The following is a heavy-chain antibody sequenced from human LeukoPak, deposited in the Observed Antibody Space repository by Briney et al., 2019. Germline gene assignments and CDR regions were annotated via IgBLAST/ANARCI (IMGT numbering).Heavy chain of an antibody. D-gene: IGHD3-22*01. CDR3: ASTANYDSSGYYYVPHAFDI. Sequence: ASVKVSCKASGYTFTSYGISWVRQAPGQGLEWMGWISAYNGNTNYAQKLQGRVTMTTDTSTSTAYMELRSLRSDDTGVYYCASTANYDSSGYYYVPHAFDIWGQGTMVTVSS. J-gene: IGHJ3*02. CDR2: ISAYNGNT. V-gene: IGHV1-18*01. CDR1: GYTFTSYG.